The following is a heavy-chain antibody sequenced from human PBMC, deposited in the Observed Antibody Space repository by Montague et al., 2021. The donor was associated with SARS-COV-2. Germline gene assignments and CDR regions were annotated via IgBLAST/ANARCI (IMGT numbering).Heavy chain of an antibody. V-gene: IGHV3-74*03. J-gene: IGHJ3*02. D-gene: IGHD3-10*01. CDR1: GFTLGYTW. Sequence: SLRLSCAASGFTLGYTWMHWVRQAPGKGLVWISHINGDATTTKYADSVKGRFTISRDNAKSTLYLQLDSLRAEDTAVYYCVKDRGTPDAFDMWGQGTTVTVSS. CDR3: VKDRGTPDAFDM. CDR2: INGDATTT.